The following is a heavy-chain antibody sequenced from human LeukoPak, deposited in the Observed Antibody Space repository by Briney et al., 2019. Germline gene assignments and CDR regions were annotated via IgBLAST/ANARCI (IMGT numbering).Heavy chain of an antibody. CDR3: ARVWNDVPFDY. CDR1: GFTFSSYA. J-gene: IGHJ4*02. Sequence: GRSLRLSCAASGFTFSSYAMHWVRQAPGKGLEWVAVISYDGSNKYYADSVKGRFTISRDNSENTLYLQMNSLRAEDTAVYYCARVWNDVPFDYWGQGTLVTVSS. D-gene: IGHD1-1*01. CDR2: ISYDGSNK. V-gene: IGHV3-30-3*01.